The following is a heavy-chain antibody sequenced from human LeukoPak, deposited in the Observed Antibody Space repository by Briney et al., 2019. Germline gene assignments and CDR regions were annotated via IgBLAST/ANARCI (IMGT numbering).Heavy chain of an antibody. CDR3: ARDYSSSWFNDWFDP. CDR1: GGSISSYY. CDR2: IYTSGST. J-gene: IGHJ5*02. D-gene: IGHD6-13*01. Sequence: SETLSLTCTVSGGSISSYYWSWIRQPAGKGLERIGRIYTSGSTNYNPSLKSRVTMSVDTSKNQFSLKLSSVTAADTAVYYCARDYSSSWFNDWFDPWGRGTLVTVSS. V-gene: IGHV4-4*07.